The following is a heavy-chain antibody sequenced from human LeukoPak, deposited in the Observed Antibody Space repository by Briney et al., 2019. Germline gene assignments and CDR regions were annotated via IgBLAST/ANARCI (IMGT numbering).Heavy chain of an antibody. CDR2: ISSSSSTI. D-gene: IGHD2-2*01. Sequence: GGSLRLSCAASGFTFSSYSMNWVRQAPGKGLEWVSYISSSSSTIYYADSVKGRFTISRDNAKNSLYLQMNSLRAEDTAVYYCARAVSCSSTSCYAFDIWGQGTMVTVSS. V-gene: IGHV3-48*01. CDR1: GFTFSSYS. CDR3: ARAVSCSSTSCYAFDI. J-gene: IGHJ3*02.